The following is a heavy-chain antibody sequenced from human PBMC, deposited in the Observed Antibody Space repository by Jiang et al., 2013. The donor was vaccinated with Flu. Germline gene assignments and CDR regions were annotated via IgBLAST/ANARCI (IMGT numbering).Heavy chain of an antibody. CDR2: ISAYNGNT. CDR1: FTSYG. J-gene: IGHJ4*02. Sequence: FTSYGISWVRQAPGQGLEWMGWISAYNGNTNYAQKLQGRVTMTTDTSTSTAYMELRSLRSDDTAVYYCARDFSRYSGYSTDYWGQGTLVTVSS. V-gene: IGHV1-18*01. CDR3: ARDFSRYSGYSTDY. D-gene: IGHD5-12*01.